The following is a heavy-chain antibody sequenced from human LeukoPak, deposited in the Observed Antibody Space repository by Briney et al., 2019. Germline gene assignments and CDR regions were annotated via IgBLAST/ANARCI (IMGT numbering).Heavy chain of an antibody. CDR2: INPNSGGT. V-gene: IGHV1-2*02. D-gene: IGHD2-2*01. J-gene: IGHJ4*02. Sequence: GASVKVSCKASGYTFTGYYMHWVRQAPGQGLEWMAWINPNSGGTYYAQNFHDRITMTRDTSISTAYMELSRLRSDDTAICYCARANALYCSSTSCLFDYWGQGTLVTVSS. CDR1: GYTFTGYY. CDR3: ARANALYCSSTSCLFDY.